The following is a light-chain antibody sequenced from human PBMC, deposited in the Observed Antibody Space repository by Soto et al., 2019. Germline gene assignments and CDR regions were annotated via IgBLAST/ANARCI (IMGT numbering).Light chain of an antibody. V-gene: IGLV2-14*01. Sequence: SVLTQPASVSGSPGQSITISCTGTSSDVGGFNFVSWYQQYPGQAPKLVIYEVINRPSGISDRFSGSKSDNTASLTISGLQAEDEADYYCSSYTSSSTLVFGTGTKVTVL. CDR2: EVI. CDR1: SSDVGGFNF. CDR3: SSYTSSSTLV. J-gene: IGLJ1*01.